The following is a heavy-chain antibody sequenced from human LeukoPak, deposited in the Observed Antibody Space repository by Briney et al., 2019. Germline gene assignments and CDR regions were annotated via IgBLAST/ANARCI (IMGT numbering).Heavy chain of an antibody. D-gene: IGHD2-15*01. CDR1: GFTFSEYA. CDR3: ARGRFSGASPIPQCDR. V-gene: IGHV3-30*02. J-gene: IGHJ5*02. Sequence: AGGSLRLSCTVSGFTFSEYAMHWVRQVPGKGLEWVAFIRFDATNTYYGDSVKGRFAISRDNSKNTLYLQMHSLRTEDTAVYYCARGRFSGASPIPQCDRWGQGTLVTVSS. CDR2: IRFDATNT.